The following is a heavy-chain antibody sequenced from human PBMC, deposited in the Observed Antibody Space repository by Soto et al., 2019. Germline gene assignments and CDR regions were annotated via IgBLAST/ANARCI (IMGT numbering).Heavy chain of an antibody. V-gene: IGHV3-23*01. J-gene: IGHJ3*02. D-gene: IGHD3-16*01. Sequence: PGGSLRLSCVASGFPFSSYAMSWVRRTPGEGLEWVSGISGSGGRTYYADSVKGRFTISRDNSNNTLSLQMHILRVEDTAVYFCAKGGYYSLFDIWGQGTMVTVSS. CDR2: ISGSGGRT. CDR1: GFPFSSYA. CDR3: AKGGYYSLFDI.